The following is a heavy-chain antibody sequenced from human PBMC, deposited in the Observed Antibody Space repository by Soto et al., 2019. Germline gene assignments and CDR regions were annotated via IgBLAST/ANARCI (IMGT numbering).Heavy chain of an antibody. CDR2: IKTDGSFT. CDR3: ARDNNWSLDY. Sequence: GGSLRLSCAASGFTFSKHWMHWVRQAPGKGLVWVSHIKTDGSFTRDADSVKGRFTISRDNARNTLYLQMNSLRAEDTAVYYCARDNNWSLDYWGQGTLVTVSS. V-gene: IGHV3-74*01. CDR1: GFTFSKHW. J-gene: IGHJ4*02. D-gene: IGHD1-1*01.